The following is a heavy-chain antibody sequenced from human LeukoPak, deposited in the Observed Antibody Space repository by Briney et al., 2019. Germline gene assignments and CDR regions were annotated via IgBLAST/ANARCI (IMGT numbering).Heavy chain of an antibody. V-gene: IGHV4-39*07. CDR3: ARGSSSAEYFDY. D-gene: IGHD6-6*01. CDR2: IYYSGST. Sequence: PSETLSLTCTVSGGSISSSSYYWGWIRQLPGKGLEWIGSIYYSGSTYYNPSLKSRVTISVDTSKNQFSLKLSSVTAADTAVYYCARGSSSAEYFDYWGQGTLVTVSS. J-gene: IGHJ4*02. CDR1: GGSISSSSYY.